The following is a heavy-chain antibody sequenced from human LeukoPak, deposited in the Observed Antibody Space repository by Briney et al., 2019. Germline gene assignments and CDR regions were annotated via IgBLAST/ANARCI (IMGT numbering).Heavy chain of an antibody. V-gene: IGHV4-4*02. J-gene: IGHJ6*02. CDR3: DRGIGDYNYYGMDV. D-gene: IGHD3-16*02. Sequence: PSGTLSLTCAVSGGSISISNWWSWVRQPPGKGLEWIGEIYHSGSTNYNPSLKSRVTISVDKSKNQFSLKLRSVTAADTAVYYCDRGIGDYNYYGMDVWGQGTTVTVSS. CDR1: GGSISISNW. CDR2: IYHSGST.